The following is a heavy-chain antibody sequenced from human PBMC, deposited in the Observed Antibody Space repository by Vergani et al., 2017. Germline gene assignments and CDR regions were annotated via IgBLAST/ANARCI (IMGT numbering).Heavy chain of an antibody. V-gene: IGHV4-59*01. CDR2: IYYSGST. J-gene: IGHJ3*02. Sequence: QVQLQESCPGLVKPSETLSLICTVSGGSISSYYWSWIRQPPGKGLEWIGYIYYSGSTNYNPSLKSRVTISVDTSKNQFSLKLSSVTAADTAVYYCARNPYCGGNCYSYAFDIWGQGTMVTVSS. D-gene: IGHD2-21*02. CDR1: GGSISSYY. CDR3: ARNPYCGGNCYSYAFDI.